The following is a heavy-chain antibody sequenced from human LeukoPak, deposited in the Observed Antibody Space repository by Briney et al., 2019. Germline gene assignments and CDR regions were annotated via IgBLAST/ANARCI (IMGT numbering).Heavy chain of an antibody. D-gene: IGHD1-14*01. Sequence: GGSLRLSCAASGFTFSSYGIHWVRQAPGKGLEWVAVISYDGSNKYYADSVKGRFTISRDNSKNTLYLQMNSLRAEDTAVYYCATHGSTSLAHYWGQGTLVTVSS. CDR2: ISYDGSNK. CDR3: ATHGSTSLAHY. V-gene: IGHV3-30*03. CDR1: GFTFSSYG. J-gene: IGHJ4*02.